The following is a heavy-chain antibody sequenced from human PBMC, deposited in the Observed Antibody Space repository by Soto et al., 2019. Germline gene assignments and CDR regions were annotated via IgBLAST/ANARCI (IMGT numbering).Heavy chain of an antibody. CDR1: GFRFSDYD. D-gene: IGHD7-27*01. CDR3: ARGGFLSGAGFDY. Sequence: GGSLRLSCAATGFRFSDYDMHWLRQAPGKGLEWVTIMSRDGGSRTYADSVKGRFTISRDNSKNTLFLQMNSLRAEDTAVYYCARGGFLSGAGFDYWGQGTPVTVSS. V-gene: IGHV3-30-3*01. J-gene: IGHJ4*02. CDR2: MSRDGGSR.